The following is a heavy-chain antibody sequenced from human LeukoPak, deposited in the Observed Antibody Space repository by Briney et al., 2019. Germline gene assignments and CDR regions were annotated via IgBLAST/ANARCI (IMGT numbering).Heavy chain of an antibody. CDR2: ITSSSTYK. CDR1: GFTFSSYS. D-gene: IGHD5-12*01. V-gene: IGHV3-21*01. Sequence: GGSLRLSCAASGFTFSSYSMNWVRQAPGKGLEWVSSITSSSTYKYYADSLKGRFTISRDNAKNSVYLQMNSLRAEDTAVYYCARRGFSGYDSWYFDLWGRGTLVTVSS. J-gene: IGHJ2*01. CDR3: ARRGFSGYDSWYFDL.